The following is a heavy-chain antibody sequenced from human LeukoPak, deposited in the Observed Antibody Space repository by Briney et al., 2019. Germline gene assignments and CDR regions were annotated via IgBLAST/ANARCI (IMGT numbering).Heavy chain of an antibody. CDR1: GFTFSGSA. CDR2: IRSKANSYAT. J-gene: IGHJ6*03. V-gene: IGHV3-73*01. D-gene: IGHD2-15*01. Sequence: GGSLRLSCAASGFTFSGSAMHWVRQASGKGLEWVGRIRSKANSYATAYAASVKGRFTISRDDSKNTAYLQMNSLKTEDTAVYYCTRSCSGGSCYPSYYYYYYYMDVWGKGTTVTVSS. CDR3: TRSCSGGSCYPSYYYYYYYMDV.